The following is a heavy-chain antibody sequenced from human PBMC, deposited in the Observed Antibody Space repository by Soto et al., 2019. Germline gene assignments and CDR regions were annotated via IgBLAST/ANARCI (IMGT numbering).Heavy chain of an antibody. D-gene: IGHD3-22*01. CDR2: MYHSGST. V-gene: IGHV4-4*02. Sequence: QVQLQESGPGLVKPSGTLSLTCAVSGGSISSSNWWSWVRQPPGKGLEWIGEMYHSGSTNYNPSLKSRVTISVDKSKNQFSLKLSSVTAADTAVYYCAREVPGPYYYDSSGSGDYWGQGTLVTVSS. CDR1: GGSISSSNW. CDR3: AREVPGPYYYDSSGSGDY. J-gene: IGHJ4*02.